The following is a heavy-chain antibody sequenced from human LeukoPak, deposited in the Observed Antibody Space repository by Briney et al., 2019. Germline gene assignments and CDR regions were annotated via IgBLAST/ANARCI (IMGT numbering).Heavy chain of an antibody. CDR2: IYYTGST. CDR1: GDSISSRSYY. V-gene: IGHV4-39*01. J-gene: IGHJ4*02. D-gene: IGHD6-13*01. CDR3: AREAGVGTYDFDY. Sequence: SETLSLTCTVSGDSISSRSYYWGWIRQPPGKGLEWIGSIYYTGSTYYNPSLKSRVTISVDTSKNQFSLKLSSVTAADTAVYYCAREAGVGTYDFDYWGQGTRVTVSS.